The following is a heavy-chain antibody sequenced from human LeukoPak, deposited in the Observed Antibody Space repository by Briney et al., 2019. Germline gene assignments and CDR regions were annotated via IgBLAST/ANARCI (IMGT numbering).Heavy chain of an antibody. CDR3: ARQRELLHRWPFDY. D-gene: IGHD1-26*01. Sequence: PGRSLRLSCAASGFTFDDYAMHWVRQAPGKGLEWVSGISWNSGSIGYADSVKGRFTISRDNAKNSLYLQMNSLRAEDTALYYCARQRELLHRWPFDYWGQGTLVTVSS. V-gene: IGHV3-9*01. CDR1: GFTFDDYA. J-gene: IGHJ4*02. CDR2: ISWNSGSI.